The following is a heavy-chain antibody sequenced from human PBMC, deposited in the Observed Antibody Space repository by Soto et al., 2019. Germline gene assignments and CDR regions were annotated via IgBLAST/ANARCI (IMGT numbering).Heavy chain of an antibody. J-gene: IGHJ6*03. CDR2: ISGSGGST. CDR3: AKGPYDFSSGYYFTDV. Sequence: PGGSLRLSCAASGFTFSSYAMSWVRQAPGKGLEWVSAISGSGGSTYYADSVKGRFTISRDNSKNTLYLQMNSLRAEDTAVYYCAKGPYDFSSGYYFTDVWGKGTTVTVS. D-gene: IGHD3-3*01. V-gene: IGHV3-23*01. CDR1: GFTFSSYA.